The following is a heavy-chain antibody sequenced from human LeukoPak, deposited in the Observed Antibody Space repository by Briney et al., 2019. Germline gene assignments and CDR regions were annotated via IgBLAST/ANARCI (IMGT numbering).Heavy chain of an antibody. D-gene: IGHD3-22*01. CDR3: AKDWWSYYDRSGYVFDY. J-gene: IGHJ4*02. CDR1: GFTFSSYA. V-gene: IGHV3-23*01. Sequence: PGGSLRLSCAASGFTFSSYAMSWVRQAPGKGLEWVSAISGSGGSTYYADSVKGRFTISRDNSKNTLYLQMNSLRAEDTAVYYRAKDWWSYYDRSGYVFDYWGQGTLVTVSS. CDR2: ISGSGGST.